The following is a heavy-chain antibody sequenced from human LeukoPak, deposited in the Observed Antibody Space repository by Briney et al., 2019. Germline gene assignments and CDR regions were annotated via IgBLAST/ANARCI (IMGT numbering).Heavy chain of an antibody. D-gene: IGHD1-1*01. CDR2: INYSQNMDKDNT. CDR3: ARGRAGIAR. J-gene: IGHJ4*02. CDR1: GGSTTSYY. Sequence: TASETLSLTCTVSGGSTTSYYWSWIRQAPGKGLEWIGYINYSQNMDKDNTEYSPSLKSRVTMSLDTSKNRCSLNLTSVTAADSAVYYCARGRAGIARWGLGTLVIVSS. V-gene: IGHV4-59*04.